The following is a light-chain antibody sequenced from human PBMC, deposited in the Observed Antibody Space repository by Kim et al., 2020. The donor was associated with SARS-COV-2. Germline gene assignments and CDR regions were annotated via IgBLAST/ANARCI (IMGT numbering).Light chain of an antibody. CDR1: NSNIESNY. CDR3: AAWDNSLSAWV. Sequence: QSVLTQPHSASGTPGQRFTISCSGSNSNIESNYVYWYQHLPGTAPKLLLYKNNQRPPGVPDRFSGSKSGTSASLAISGLRSEDEADYYCAAWDNSLSAWVFGGGTQLTVL. J-gene: IGLJ3*02. CDR2: KNN. V-gene: IGLV1-47*01.